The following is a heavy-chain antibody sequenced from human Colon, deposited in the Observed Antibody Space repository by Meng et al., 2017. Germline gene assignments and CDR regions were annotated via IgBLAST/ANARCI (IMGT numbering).Heavy chain of an antibody. V-gene: IGHV4-4*02. CDR3: ARHISILGQRGFDY. D-gene: IGHD3/OR15-3a*01. CDR1: GGSISSNW. CDR2: FFHTGRT. J-gene: IGHJ4*02. Sequence: QVQPQEAGPGLVKPSGTLSLTCAVAGGSISSNWWSWVRQPPGKGLEWIGEFFHTGRTNYDPSLKSRVTISVDKSNNQFSLKLTSVTAADTAVYYCARHISILGQRGFDYWGQGTLVTVSS.